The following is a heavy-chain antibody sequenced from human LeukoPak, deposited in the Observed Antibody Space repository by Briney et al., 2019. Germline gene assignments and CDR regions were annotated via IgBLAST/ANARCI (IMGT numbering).Heavy chain of an antibody. D-gene: IGHD5-24*01. Sequence: PSETLSLTCTVSGGSISSYYWSWIRQPPGKGLEWIGYIYYSGSPNYNPSLKSRVTISEDTSKNQFSLKLSSVTAADTAVYYCARDLGYNFDYWGQGTLVTVSS. V-gene: IGHV4-59*01. CDR3: ARDLGYNFDY. CDR2: IYYSGSP. CDR1: GGSISSYY. J-gene: IGHJ4*02.